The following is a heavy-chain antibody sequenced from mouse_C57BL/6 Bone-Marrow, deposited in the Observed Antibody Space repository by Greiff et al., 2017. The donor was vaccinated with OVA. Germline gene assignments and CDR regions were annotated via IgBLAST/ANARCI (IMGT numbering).Heavy chain of an antibody. CDR3: ARSDYGNYEDY. CDR2: INPGSGGT. CDR1: GYAFTNYL. J-gene: IGHJ2*01. Sequence: QVQLQQSGAELVRPGTSVKVSCKASGYAFTNYLIEWVKQRPGQGLEWIGVINPGSGGTNYNEKFKGKATLTADKSSSTAYMQLSSLTSEDSAVYFCARSDYGNYEDYWGQGTTLTVSS. V-gene: IGHV1-54*01. D-gene: IGHD2-1*01.